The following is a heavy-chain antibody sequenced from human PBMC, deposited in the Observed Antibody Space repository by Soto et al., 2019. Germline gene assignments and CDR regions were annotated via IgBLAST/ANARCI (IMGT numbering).Heavy chain of an antibody. Sequence: TSETLSLTCGVSGYSLTSGYHWGCIRQPPGKGLEWIGTIYHSGTTYYNPSLMSRVTMSVDTSKNQFSLKVTSATAADTAVYFCVRVYGRSSCFFDSWGQGTLVTVYS. J-gene: IGHJ4*03. V-gene: IGHV4-38-2*01. CDR1: GYSLTSGYH. CDR2: IYHSGTT. D-gene: IGHD6-6*01. CDR3: VRVYGRSSCFFDS.